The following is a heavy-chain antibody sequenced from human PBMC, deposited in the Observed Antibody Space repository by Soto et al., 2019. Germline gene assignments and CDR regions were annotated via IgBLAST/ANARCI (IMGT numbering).Heavy chain of an antibody. CDR3: TTADSVGDAFDI. D-gene: IGHD3-22*01. V-gene: IGHV3-15*01. Sequence: GGSLRLSCAASGFTFSNAWMSWVRQAPGKGLEWVGRIKSKTDGGTTDYAAPVKGRFTISRDDSKNTRYLQMNSLKTEDTAVYYCTTADSVGDAFDIWGQGTMVTVSS. CDR1: GFTFSNAW. J-gene: IGHJ3*02. CDR2: IKSKTDGGTT.